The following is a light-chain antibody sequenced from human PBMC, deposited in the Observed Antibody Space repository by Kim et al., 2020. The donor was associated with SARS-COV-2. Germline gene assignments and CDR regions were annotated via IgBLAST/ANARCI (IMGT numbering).Light chain of an antibody. V-gene: IGLV3-19*01. CDR3: NSRDSSGNIWV. CDR1: SLRSYY. Sequence: SSELTQDPAVSVALGQTVRITCQGDSLRSYYASWYQQKPGQAPVLVIYGKNNRPSGIPDRFSGSSSGNTASLTITGAQAEDEADYYCNSRDSSGNIWVFGVGTQLTVL. J-gene: IGLJ2*01. CDR2: GKN.